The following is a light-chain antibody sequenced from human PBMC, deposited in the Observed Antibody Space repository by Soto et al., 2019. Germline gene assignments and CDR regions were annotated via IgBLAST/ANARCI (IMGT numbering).Light chain of an antibody. CDR2: DVS. CDR3: QQRNYWQVT. J-gene: IGKJ5*01. V-gene: IGKV3D-11*02. Sequence: EIVMTQSPASLSVSPGERATLSCWASQSVTSNLAWYQQKPGQAPRLLIYDVSNRATGIPARFSGSGSGADFTLTISSLEPEDFAVYYCQQRNYWQVTFGQGTRLEIK. CDR1: QSVTSN.